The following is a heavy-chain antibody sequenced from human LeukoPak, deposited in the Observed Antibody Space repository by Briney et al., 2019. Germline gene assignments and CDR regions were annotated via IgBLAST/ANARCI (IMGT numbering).Heavy chain of an antibody. D-gene: IGHD6-19*01. CDR1: GGSISSSSYY. CDR3: ARVPVAGTAYSDY. J-gene: IGHJ4*02. CDR2: IYYSGST. V-gene: IGHV4-39*07. Sequence: SETLSLTCTVSGGSISSSSYYWGWIRQPPGKGLEWIGSIYYSGSTYYNPSLKSRVTISVDTSKNQFSLKLSSVTAADTAVYYCARVPVAGTAYSDYWGQGTLVTVSS.